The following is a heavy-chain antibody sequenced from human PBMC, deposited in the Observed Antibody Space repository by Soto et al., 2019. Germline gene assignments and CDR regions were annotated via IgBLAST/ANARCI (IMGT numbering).Heavy chain of an antibody. CDR1: GYSLTGHS. D-gene: IGHD3-10*01. CDR3: ARALCRLFSGRPCPRYLLDF. CDR2: LKSDNGGA. J-gene: IGHJ6*01. Sequence: ASVKVSCKASGYSLTGHSMHWVRQVSGKRLEYLGWLKSDNGGAYYAPKFRGRVTFTKDTSTTTASREVRELRPADPAVYFCARALCRLFSGRPCPRYLLDFWGQGTVITVSS. V-gene: IGHV1-2*02.